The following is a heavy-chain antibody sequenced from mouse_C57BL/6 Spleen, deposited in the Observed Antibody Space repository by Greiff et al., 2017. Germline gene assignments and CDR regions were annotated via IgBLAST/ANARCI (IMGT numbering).Heavy chain of an antibody. Sequence: EVKVVESGGGLVKPGGSLKLSCAASGFTFSSYAMSWVRQTPEKRLEWVATISDGGSYTYYPDNVKGRFTISRDNAKNNLYLQMGHLKSEDTAMYYCARDANVYYFDYWGQGTTLTVSS. CDR3: ARDANVYYFDY. V-gene: IGHV5-4*01. CDR2: ISDGGSYT. J-gene: IGHJ2*01. CDR1: GFTFSSYA.